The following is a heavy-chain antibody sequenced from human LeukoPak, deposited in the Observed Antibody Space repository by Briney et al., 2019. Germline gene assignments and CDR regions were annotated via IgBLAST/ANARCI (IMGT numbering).Heavy chain of an antibody. Sequence: SETLSLTSTVSGGSISSYYWSWIRQPPGKGLEWIGYIYYSGSTNYNPSLKSRVTISVDTSKNQFSLKLSSVTAADTAVYYCASLVGATGGGYWGQGTLVTVSS. CDR2: IYYSGST. CDR3: ASLVGATGGGY. V-gene: IGHV4-59*01. J-gene: IGHJ4*02. D-gene: IGHD1-26*01. CDR1: GGSISSYY.